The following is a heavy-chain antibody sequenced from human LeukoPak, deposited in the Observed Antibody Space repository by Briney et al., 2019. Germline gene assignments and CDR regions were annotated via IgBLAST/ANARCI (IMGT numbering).Heavy chain of an antibody. CDR3: VRDRELTY. CDR2: IYNSGST. V-gene: IGHV4-59*01. CDR1: GVSISIYY. D-gene: IGHD1-26*01. Sequence: SETLSLTCTVSGVSISIYYWSWIRQPPGKGLEWLGYIYNSGSTDYNPSLRSRVTRSVDASKNQFSLKLTSVTAADTAVYYCVRDRELTYWGRGTLVTVSS. J-gene: IGHJ4*02.